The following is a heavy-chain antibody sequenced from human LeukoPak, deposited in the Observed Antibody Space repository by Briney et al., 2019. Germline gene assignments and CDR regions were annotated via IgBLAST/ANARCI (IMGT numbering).Heavy chain of an antibody. Sequence: GGSLRLSCAASGFTFSSYAMHWVRQAPGKGLEWVAVISYDGSNKYYADSVKGRFTISRDNSKNTLYLQMNSLRAEDTAVYYCASDYGDINYYYYGMDVWGQGTTVTVSS. V-gene: IGHV3-30-3*01. CDR1: GFTFSSYA. CDR3: ASDYGDINYYYYGMDV. D-gene: IGHD4-17*01. CDR2: ISYDGSNK. J-gene: IGHJ6*02.